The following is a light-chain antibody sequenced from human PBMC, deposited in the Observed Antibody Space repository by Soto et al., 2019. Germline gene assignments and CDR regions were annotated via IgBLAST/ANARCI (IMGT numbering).Light chain of an antibody. J-gene: IGKJ1*01. V-gene: IGKV1-5*01. Sequence: DIQMTQSPSTLSASVGGRATITCRASQSISSWLAWYQQKPGKAPRVLIYDASSWATRVPARFSGSGSGTEFSLTISSLQPDDFASYYCQQYNHYWTFGQGTKVDIK. CDR3: QQYNHYWT. CDR2: DAS. CDR1: QSISSW.